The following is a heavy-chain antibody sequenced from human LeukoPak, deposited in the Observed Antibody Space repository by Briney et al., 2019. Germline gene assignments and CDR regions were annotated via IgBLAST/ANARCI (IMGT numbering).Heavy chain of an antibody. CDR2: IHYSGST. D-gene: IGHD3-10*01. CDR1: GGSISSYY. J-gene: IGHJ5*02. V-gene: IGHV4-59*12. CDR3: ARGRRITMVRGDSNNWFDP. Sequence: SETLSLTCTVSGGSISSYYWSWIRQPPGKGLEWIGHIHYSGSTYYNPSLKSRVIISIDTSKNQFSLKLSSVTAADTAVYYCARGRRITMVRGDSNNWFDPWGQGTLVTVSS.